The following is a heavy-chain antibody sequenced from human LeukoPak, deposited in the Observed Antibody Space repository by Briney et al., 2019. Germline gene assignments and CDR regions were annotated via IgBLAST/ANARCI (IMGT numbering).Heavy chain of an antibody. J-gene: IGHJ6*02. V-gene: IGHV4-38-2*02. D-gene: IGHD5-12*01. CDR3: ARVNIVATISGMDV. CDR2: IYRSGSI. Sequence: PSETLSLTCTVSGYSMSSGYYWGWIGQPPGKGLEGIGRIYRSGSIYYNPSLKSRVTISVHPSKNQLSLKLSSVTAADTAVYYCARVNIVATISGMDVWGQGTTVTVSS. CDR1: GYSMSSGYY.